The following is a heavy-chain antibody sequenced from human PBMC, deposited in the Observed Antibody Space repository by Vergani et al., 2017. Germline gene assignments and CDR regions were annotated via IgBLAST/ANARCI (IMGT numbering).Heavy chain of an antibody. CDR3: ATGGWNYWFDS. D-gene: IGHD1-1*01. CDR2: IKTNGNYT. J-gene: IGHJ5*01. Sequence: EVQLLESGGDLVQPGGSLRLSCAASGFSFTTYAMSWVRQAPGKGLEWVSTIKTNGNYTRYGYSVKGRFTISRDNSKSTLYLQMNSLRAEDTTIYYCATGGWNYWFDSWGQGTLVIVS. V-gene: IGHV3-23*01. CDR1: GFSFTTYA.